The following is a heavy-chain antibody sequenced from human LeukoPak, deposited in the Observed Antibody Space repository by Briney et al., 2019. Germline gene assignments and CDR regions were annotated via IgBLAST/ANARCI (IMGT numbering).Heavy chain of an antibody. J-gene: IGHJ4*02. V-gene: IGHV4-34*01. CDR2: INHSGST. CDR3: ASGAASNFDY. Sequence: PSETLSLTCAVYGGSFSGYYWSWIRQPPGKGLEWIGEINHSGSTNYNPSLKSRVTISVDTSKNQFSLKLSSVTAADTAVYYCASGAASNFDYWGQGTPVTVSS. CDR1: GGSFSGYY. D-gene: IGHD6-13*01.